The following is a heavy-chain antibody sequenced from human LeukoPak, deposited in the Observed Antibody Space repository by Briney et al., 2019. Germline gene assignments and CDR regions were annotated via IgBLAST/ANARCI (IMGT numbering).Heavy chain of an antibody. CDR1: GEPFSDYY. Sequence: SEPLSLTCALYGEPFSDYYWSWIRQPPGKGLEWIGEINHSGSTNYNPSLKSRVTISVDTSKNQFSLKLSSVTAADTAVYYCARSATVYHYYYYYGMDVWGQGTTVTVSS. V-gene: IGHV4-34*01. CDR3: ARSATVYHYYYYYGMDV. J-gene: IGHJ6*02. D-gene: IGHD4-11*01. CDR2: INHSGST.